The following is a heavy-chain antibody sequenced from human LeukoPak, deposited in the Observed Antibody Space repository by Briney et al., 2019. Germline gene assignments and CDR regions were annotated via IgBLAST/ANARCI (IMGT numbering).Heavy chain of an antibody. CDR3: AKDLRYSGSLRAMDY. D-gene: IGHD1-26*01. V-gene: IGHV3-21*04. CDR1: GFTFSSYT. CDR2: ISISTTSI. J-gene: IGHJ4*02. Sequence: PGGSLSLSCAASGFTFSSYTMNWVRQAPGMGLELVSSISISTTSIYYADSVKGRFTISRDNSKNTLYLQMNSLRAEDTAVYYCAKDLRYSGSLRAMDYWGQGTLVTVSS.